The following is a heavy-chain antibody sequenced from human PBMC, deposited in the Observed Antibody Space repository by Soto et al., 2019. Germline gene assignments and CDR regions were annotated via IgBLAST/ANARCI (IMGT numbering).Heavy chain of an antibody. CDR1: GFDFTYYA. Sequence: QVQLVESGGGAVQPGESLRLSCVASGFDFTYYAMHWVRQAPGKGLESVAVMSSDGSKIHHTDSVKGRFTISRDNSKNTLYLQMNSLRKEDTAVYFCAKDEGVGGTLGLVDYWGQGTGVSVSS. CDR2: MSSDGSKI. CDR3: AKDEGVGGTLGLVDY. J-gene: IGHJ4*02. D-gene: IGHD1-26*01. V-gene: IGHV3-30*18.